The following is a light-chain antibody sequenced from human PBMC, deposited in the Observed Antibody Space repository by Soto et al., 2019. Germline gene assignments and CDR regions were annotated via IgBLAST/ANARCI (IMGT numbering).Light chain of an antibody. Sequence: QSVLTQPPSASGTPGQRVTISCSGSSSNIGSNTVNWYQQLPGTAPKLLIYNNNQRPSGVPDRFSGSKSGTSASLAISGLHSEDEADYYCSTWDDILNALVFGGGTKVTVL. CDR1: SSNIGSNT. V-gene: IGLV1-44*01. CDR2: NNN. CDR3: STWDDILNALV. J-gene: IGLJ3*02.